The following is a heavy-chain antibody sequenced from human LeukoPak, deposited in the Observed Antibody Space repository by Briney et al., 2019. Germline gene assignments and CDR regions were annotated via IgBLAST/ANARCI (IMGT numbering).Heavy chain of an antibody. CDR1: GYSFTSFW. D-gene: IGHD1-26*01. Sequence: GESLKISCKGSGYSFTSFWIGWVRQMPGKGLEWMAMIYPGDSDTRYSPSFQGQVTIPADKSISTAYLQWSSLKASDSGMYYCARHNPYSGSPLDYWGQGTLVTVSS. V-gene: IGHV5-51*01. CDR2: IYPGDSDT. CDR3: ARHNPYSGSPLDY. J-gene: IGHJ4*02.